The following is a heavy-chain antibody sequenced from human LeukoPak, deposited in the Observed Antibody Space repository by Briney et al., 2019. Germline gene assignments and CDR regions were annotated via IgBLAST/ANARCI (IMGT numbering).Heavy chain of an antibody. Sequence: SETLSLTCAVSGGSISGSNWWTWVRQPPGKGLAWIGEIYHSESTNYNPSLKSRVTISVDRSKNQFSLKLSSVTAADTAVYYCATNGGSSNFDSWGQGTLVTVSS. CDR3: ATNGGSSNFDS. D-gene: IGHD4-23*01. CDR1: GGSISGSNW. J-gene: IGHJ4*02. CDR2: IYHSEST. V-gene: IGHV4-4*02.